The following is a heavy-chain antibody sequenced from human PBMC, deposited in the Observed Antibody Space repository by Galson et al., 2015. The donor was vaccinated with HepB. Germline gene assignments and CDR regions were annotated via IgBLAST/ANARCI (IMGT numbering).Heavy chain of an antibody. Sequence: FTFSSYAMHWVRQAPGKGLEWVAVISYDGSNKYYADSVKGRFTISRDNSKNTLYLQMNSLRAEDTAVYYCARDGYYYDSSGYLNAFDIWGQGTMVTVSS. V-gene: IGHV3-30-3*01. CDR2: ISYDGSNK. D-gene: IGHD3-22*01. CDR3: ARDGYYYDSSGYLNAFDI. J-gene: IGHJ3*02. CDR1: FTFSSYA.